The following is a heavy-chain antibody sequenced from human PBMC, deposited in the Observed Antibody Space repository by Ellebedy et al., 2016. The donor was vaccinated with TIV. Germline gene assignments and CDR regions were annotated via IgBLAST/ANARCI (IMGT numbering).Heavy chain of an antibody. CDR2: INPNSGGT. Sequence: ASVKVSXXASGYTFTGYYMHWVRQAPGQGLEWMGWINPNSGGTNYAQKFQGRVTMTRDTSISTAYMELSRLRSDDTAVYYCARSLILVVPAAIGYWGQGTLVTVSS. CDR3: ARSLILVVPAAIGY. V-gene: IGHV1-2*02. CDR1: GYTFTGYY. D-gene: IGHD2-2*01. J-gene: IGHJ4*02.